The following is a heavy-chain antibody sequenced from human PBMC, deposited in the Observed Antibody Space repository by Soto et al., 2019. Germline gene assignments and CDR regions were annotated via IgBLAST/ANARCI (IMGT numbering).Heavy chain of an antibody. V-gene: IGHV3-23*01. D-gene: IGHD3-10*01. J-gene: IGHJ6*04. CDR1: GLNFSDYA. Sequence: EVHLLESGGDLVQPGGSLRLSCAASGLNFSDYAMTWVRQAPGKGLEWVSSVSNRGDITYYADSVKGRFTISRDNSKNTLFMHITSLRAEDTALYYCARGDRGGSGSPASYYYSGLDVWGKGTTVTVSS. CDR2: VSNRGDIT. CDR3: ARGDRGGSGSPASYYYSGLDV.